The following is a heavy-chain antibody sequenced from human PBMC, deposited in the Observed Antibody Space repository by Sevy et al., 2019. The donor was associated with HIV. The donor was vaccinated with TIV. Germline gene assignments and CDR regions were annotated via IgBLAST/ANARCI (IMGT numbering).Heavy chain of an antibody. Sequence: GGSLRLSCAASGFTFSNAWMSWVRQAPGKGLEWVGRIKSKTDGGTADYAAPVKGRFTISREDSENTLYLQMNGLKTEDTAVYYCTKVYRSGSYYGYYYGMDVWGKGTTVTVSS. J-gene: IGHJ6*04. CDR2: IKSKTDGGTA. CDR1: GFTFSNAW. CDR3: TKVYRSGSYYGYYYGMDV. D-gene: IGHD1-26*01. V-gene: IGHV3-15*01.